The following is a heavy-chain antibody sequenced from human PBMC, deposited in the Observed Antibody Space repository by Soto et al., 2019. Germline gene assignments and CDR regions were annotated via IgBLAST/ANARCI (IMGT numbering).Heavy chain of an antibody. D-gene: IGHD5-18*01. CDR3: ARDHDTAMETLDY. J-gene: IGHJ4*02. CDR2: IWYDGSNK. Sequence: HPGGSLRLSCAASGFTFSSYGMHWVRQAPGKGLEWVAVIWYDGSNKYYADSVKGRFTISRDNSKNTLYLQMNSLRAEDTAVYYCARDHDTAMETLDYWGQGTLVTVSS. CDR1: GFTFSSYG. V-gene: IGHV3-33*01.